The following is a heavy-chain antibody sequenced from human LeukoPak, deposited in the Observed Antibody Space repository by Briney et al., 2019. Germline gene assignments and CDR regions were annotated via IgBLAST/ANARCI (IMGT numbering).Heavy chain of an antibody. D-gene: IGHD5-12*01. CDR2: ISWNSGSI. CDR3: ARDPYSGGAFDI. V-gene: IGHV3-9*01. Sequence: GRSLRLSCAASGFTFDDYAMHWVRQAPGKGLEWVSGISWNSGSIGYADSVKGRFTISRDNSKNTLYLQMNSLKAEDTAVYYCARDPYSGGAFDIWGQGTMVTVSS. CDR1: GFTFDDYA. J-gene: IGHJ3*02.